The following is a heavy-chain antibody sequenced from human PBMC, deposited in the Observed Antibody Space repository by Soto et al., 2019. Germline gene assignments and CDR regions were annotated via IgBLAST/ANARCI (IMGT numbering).Heavy chain of an antibody. J-gene: IGHJ4*02. CDR3: AGFVVPASRNSDFDY. V-gene: IGHV4-39*01. Sequence: SETLSLTCTVSGISVSTSDYYWGWVRQPPGKGLDWIGNIYYSGSTFYNPSLRSRVTLSVDTSKNQFSLRLNSVTAADTAVYFCAGFVVPASRNSDFDYWGQGTLVTVSS. CDR2: IYYSGST. CDR1: GISVSTSDYY. D-gene: IGHD2-15*01.